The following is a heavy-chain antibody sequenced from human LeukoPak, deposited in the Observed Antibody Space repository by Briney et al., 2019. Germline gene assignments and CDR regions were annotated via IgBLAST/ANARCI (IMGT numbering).Heavy chain of an antibody. V-gene: IGHV3-30*02. CDR3: ARSELGYNYHYMDV. D-gene: IGHD3-10*01. Sequence: GGSLRLSCAASGFTFSSYGMHWVRQAPGKGLEWVAFIRNDGNNQYYAESVKGRFTISRDNAKNSLYLQMNSLRAEDTAVYYCARSELGYNYHYMDVWGKGTTVTVSS. CDR2: IRNDGNNQ. CDR1: GFTFSSYG. J-gene: IGHJ6*03.